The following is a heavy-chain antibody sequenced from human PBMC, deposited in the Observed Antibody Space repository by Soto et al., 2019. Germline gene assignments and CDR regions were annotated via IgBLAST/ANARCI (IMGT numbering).Heavy chain of an antibody. CDR3: ASSSGGSYYDC. CDR1: GGSISSGGYY. D-gene: IGHD2-15*01. CDR2: TYYSGRT. Sequence: QVQLQESGPGLVKPSRTLSLSCTVSGGSISSGGYYWSWIRQHPGKGLEWIGYTYYSGRTYSNPSLKSRVTISVDTSKNQFSLKLSSVTAADTAVYYCASSSGGSYYDCWGQGTLVTVSS. J-gene: IGHJ4*02. V-gene: IGHV4-31*03.